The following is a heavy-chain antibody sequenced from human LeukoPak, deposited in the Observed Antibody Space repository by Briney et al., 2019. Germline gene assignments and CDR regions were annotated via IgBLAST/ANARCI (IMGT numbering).Heavy chain of an antibody. CDR3: ARGLGIFGVSWFDP. Sequence: SGTLSLTCAVYGESFSGYYWSWIRQPPGKGLEWIGEINHSGSTNYNPSLKSRVTISVDTSKNQFSLKLSSVTAADTAVYYCARGLGIFGVSWFDPWGQGTLVTVSS. CDR2: INHSGST. D-gene: IGHD3-3*01. J-gene: IGHJ5*02. V-gene: IGHV4-34*01. CDR1: GESFSGYY.